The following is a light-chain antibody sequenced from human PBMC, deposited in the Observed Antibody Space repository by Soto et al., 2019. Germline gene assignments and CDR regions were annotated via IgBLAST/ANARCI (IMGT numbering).Light chain of an antibody. J-gene: IGLJ3*02. CDR2: DAS. CDR1: PGAVTSGHY. V-gene: IGLV7-46*01. CDR3: LLSYSGDWV. Sequence: QAVVTQEPSLTVSQGGPVPFPGGSAPGAVTSGHYPSWFQQKPGQAPRTLIYDASNKHSWTPARFSGSLLGGKAALTLSGAQPEDEAEYYCLLSYSGDWVFGGGTKLTVL.